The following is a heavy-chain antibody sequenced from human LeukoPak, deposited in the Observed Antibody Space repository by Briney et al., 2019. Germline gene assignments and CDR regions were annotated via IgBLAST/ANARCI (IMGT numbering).Heavy chain of an antibody. D-gene: IGHD3-22*01. CDR1: GGTFSSYA. Sequence: ASVTVSLTASGGTFSSYAISWVRQAPGPGLEWMGRIIPIFGIANYAQKFQGRVTITADKYTSKAYMELSSLRSEDTAVCYCARSVDYYDSSGYLYFDYWGQGTLVTVSS. V-gene: IGHV1-69*04. CDR2: IIPIFGIA. CDR3: ARSVDYYDSSGYLYFDY. J-gene: IGHJ4*02.